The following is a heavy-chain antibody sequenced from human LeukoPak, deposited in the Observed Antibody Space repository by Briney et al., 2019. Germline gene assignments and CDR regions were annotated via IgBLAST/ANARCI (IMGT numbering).Heavy chain of an antibody. CDR1: GFSFNKYW. CDR2: IKQDGSEK. D-gene: IGHD6-13*01. CDR3: ARDPPIATFDY. Sequence: SGGSLRLSCADSGFSFNKYWMSWVRQAPGKGLEWVANIKQDGSEKYYVDSVKGRFTISRDNAKNSLYLQMNSLRAEDTAVYYCARDPPIATFDYWGQGTLVTVSS. V-gene: IGHV3-7*01. J-gene: IGHJ4*02.